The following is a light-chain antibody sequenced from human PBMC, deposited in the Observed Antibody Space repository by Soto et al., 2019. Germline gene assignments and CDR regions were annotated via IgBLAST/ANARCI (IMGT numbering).Light chain of an antibody. V-gene: IGKV3-11*01. CDR2: DAS. J-gene: IGKJ4*01. Sequence: EIVLTQSPATLSLSPGERATLSCRASQSVGNWLFWYQQKRGQAPRLLIYDASSRAAGVPERFSASGSGTDFTLTISSLEPEDFTVYYCQQHSNWPLTSGGGTKVEIK. CDR3: QQHSNWPLT. CDR1: QSVGNW.